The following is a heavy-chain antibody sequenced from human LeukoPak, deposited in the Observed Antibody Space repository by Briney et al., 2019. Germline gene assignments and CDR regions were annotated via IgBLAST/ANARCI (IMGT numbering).Heavy chain of an antibody. D-gene: IGHD5-18*01. Sequence: GGSLRLSCATSGFPFETNAMSWVRQAPGKGLEWVATIGNTETFYADSVTGRFTISRDNSKNTVNLQMNRLRVEDTAIYYYAKDWIQFNRVFDCFDSWGQGTLVTVSS. CDR1: GFPFETNA. CDR3: AKDWIQFNRVFDCFDS. J-gene: IGHJ4*02. CDR2: IGNTET. V-gene: IGHV3-23*01.